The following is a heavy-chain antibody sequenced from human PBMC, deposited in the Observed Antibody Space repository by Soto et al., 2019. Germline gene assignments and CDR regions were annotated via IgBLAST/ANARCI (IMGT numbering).Heavy chain of an antibody. CDR2: INAGNGNT. CDR1: GYTFTSYA. CDR3: AVEGYDFWSGYYMGLGAFDI. Sequence: QVPLVQSGAEVKKPGASVKVSCKASGYTFTSYAMHCVRQAPGQRLEWMGWINAGNGNTKYSQKFQGRVTITRDTSASTAYMELSSLRSEDTAVYYCAVEGYDFWSGYYMGLGAFDIWGQGTMVTVSS. J-gene: IGHJ3*02. D-gene: IGHD3-3*01. V-gene: IGHV1-3*01.